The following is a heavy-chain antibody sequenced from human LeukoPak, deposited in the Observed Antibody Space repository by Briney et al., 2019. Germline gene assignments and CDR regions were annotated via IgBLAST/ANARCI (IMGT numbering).Heavy chain of an antibody. J-gene: IGHJ6*03. Sequence: GGSLRLSCAASGFTFSSYAMSWVRQAPGKGLEWVSSISSSSSYIYYADSVKGRFTISRDNAKNSLYLQMNSLRAEDTAVYYCAREEYSSSSGYYYYYYMDVWGKGTTVTVSS. CDR2: ISSSSSYI. V-gene: IGHV3-21*01. CDR3: AREEYSSSSGYYYYYYMDV. D-gene: IGHD6-6*01. CDR1: GFTFSSYA.